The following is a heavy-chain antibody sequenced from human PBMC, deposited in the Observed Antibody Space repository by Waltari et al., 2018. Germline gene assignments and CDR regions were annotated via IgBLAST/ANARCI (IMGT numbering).Heavy chain of an antibody. CDR1: GFAFSSFW. Sequence: EGQLVESGGGLVQPGGSLKLSCAASGFAFSSFWMHWVRQVPGQGLVWVSRINSDGSDTSYADSVGGRFTVSRDNAKNMVYLQMKSLRAEDTAIYYCTRDSPSWIWGQGTMVSVSS. CDR3: TRDSPSWI. CDR2: INSDGSDT. J-gene: IGHJ3*02. V-gene: IGHV3-74*01.